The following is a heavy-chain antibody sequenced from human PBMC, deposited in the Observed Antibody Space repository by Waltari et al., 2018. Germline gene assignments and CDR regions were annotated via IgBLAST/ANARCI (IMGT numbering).Heavy chain of an antibody. J-gene: IGHJ4*02. V-gene: IGHV1-69*12. Sequence: QVQLVQSGAEVKKPGSSVKVSCKASGGTFSSYAISRVRPAPGQGLEWMGGIIPIFGTANYAQKFQGRVTITADESTSTAYMELSSLRSEDTAVYYCASSHVSMTTVVSTFDYWGQGTLVTVSS. D-gene: IGHD4-17*01. CDR2: IIPIFGTA. CDR3: ASSHVSMTTVVSTFDY. CDR1: GGTFSSYA.